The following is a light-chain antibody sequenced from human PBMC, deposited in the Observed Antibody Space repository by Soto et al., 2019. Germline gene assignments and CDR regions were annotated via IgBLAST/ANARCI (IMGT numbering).Light chain of an antibody. Sequence: DIQMTQSPSTLSASVGDRVTITCRASQSISSWLAWYQQEPGKAPKLLIYGASSWESGVPSRFSGCGSGTEFTLTISSLQPDDFATYYCQQYNSYSATFGQGTKVEIK. J-gene: IGKJ1*01. CDR3: QQYNSYSAT. V-gene: IGKV1-5*01. CDR2: GAS. CDR1: QSISSW.